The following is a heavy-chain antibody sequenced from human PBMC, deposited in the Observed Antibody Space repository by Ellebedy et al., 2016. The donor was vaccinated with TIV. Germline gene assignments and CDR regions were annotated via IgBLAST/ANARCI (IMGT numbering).Heavy chain of an antibody. J-gene: IGHJ4*02. V-gene: IGHV3-30*04. D-gene: IGHD3-10*01. CDR3: ARVRGYYGSGSYHPLDY. CDR1: GFTFNRYA. Sequence: GGSLRLXCAASGFTFNRYAIHWVRQAPGKGLYWVAVISSDGSNKYFADSVKGRFTISRDNSKNTLYLQMSSLRPEDTAVYYCARVRGYYGSGSYHPLDYWGQGTLVTVSS. CDR2: ISSDGSNK.